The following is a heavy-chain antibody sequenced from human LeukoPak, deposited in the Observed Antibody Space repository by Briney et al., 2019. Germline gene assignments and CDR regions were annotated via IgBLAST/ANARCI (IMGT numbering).Heavy chain of an antibody. CDR1: AYTFTTYA. CDR3: AGLNRGSLGVQH. Sequence: VASVKVSCKAFAYTFTTYAMSWVRQAPGQGLEWMGWISAYNGNTNYAQKFQGRVTMTTDTSTSTAYMELRSLRFDDTAVYYCAGLNRGSLGVQHWGQGTLVTVSS. J-gene: IGHJ1*01. V-gene: IGHV1-18*01. CDR2: ISAYNGNT. D-gene: IGHD1-26*01.